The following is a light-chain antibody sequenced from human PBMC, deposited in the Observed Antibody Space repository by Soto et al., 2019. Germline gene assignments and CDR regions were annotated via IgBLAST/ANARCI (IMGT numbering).Light chain of an antibody. V-gene: IGKV1-13*02. Sequence: AIQLTQSPSSLSASVGDRVTITCRASQGINNYLAWYQQKPGKAPKLLIYDASSLESGVPSRFSGSGSGTEFTLTIGSLQPDDFAIYYCQQYNRYSTFGQGTKV. CDR2: DAS. CDR3: QQYNRYST. J-gene: IGKJ1*01. CDR1: QGINNY.